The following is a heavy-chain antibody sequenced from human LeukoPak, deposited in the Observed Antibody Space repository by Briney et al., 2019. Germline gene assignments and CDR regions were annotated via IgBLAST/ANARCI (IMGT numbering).Heavy chain of an antibody. CDR1: GGSISSYY. CDR2: FYYSGCS. Sequence: KPSETLSLTCTLSGGSISSYYWSWIRQPPGKGLEWIRYFYYSGCSNYNPSLRGRVTMSVDTPKNQFSLRLSSVTAAETAVYYCARGGVGVNPTRLQHWGQGTLVTVSS. D-gene: IGHD1-26*01. CDR3: ARGGVGVNPTRLQH. J-gene: IGHJ1*01. V-gene: IGHV4-59*13.